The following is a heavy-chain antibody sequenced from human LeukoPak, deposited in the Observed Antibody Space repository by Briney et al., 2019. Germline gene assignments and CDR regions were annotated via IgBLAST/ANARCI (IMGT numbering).Heavy chain of an antibody. Sequence: PSETLSLTCAVYGGSFSGYYWSWIRQPPGKGLEWIGEINHSGSTNYNPSLKSRVTITVDTSKNQFSLKLSSVTAADTAVYYCAGGVDCSSTSGLYYYYYYMDVWGKGTTVTVSS. CDR2: INHSGST. J-gene: IGHJ6*03. CDR3: AGGVDCSSTSGLYYYYYYMDV. CDR1: GGSFSGYY. D-gene: IGHD2-2*01. V-gene: IGHV4-34*01.